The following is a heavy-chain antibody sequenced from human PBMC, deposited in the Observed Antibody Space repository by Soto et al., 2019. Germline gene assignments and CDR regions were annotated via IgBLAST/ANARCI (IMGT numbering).Heavy chain of an antibody. D-gene: IGHD3-16*01. Sequence: QEQLVQSGAEVKKPGSPMKVSCKASGDIFSSFASSWGRQAPGQGLEWMGGIIPVFGTTNYAQKFQDRGTITADESTNTASMEMSSLRFEDTAIYFCAMGGSPYVWFNEYWGQGALVSVSS. CDR1: GDIFSSFA. CDR2: IIPVFGTT. J-gene: IGHJ4*02. CDR3: AMGGSPYVWFNEY. V-gene: IGHV1-69*01.